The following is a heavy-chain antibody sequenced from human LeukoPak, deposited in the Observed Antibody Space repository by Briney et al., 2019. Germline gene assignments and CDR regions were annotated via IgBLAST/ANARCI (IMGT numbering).Heavy chain of an antibody. D-gene: IGHD3-22*01. J-gene: IGHJ4*02. CDR2: IKQDGSEK. Sequence: GGSLRLSCAASGFTFSSYWMSWVRQAPGMGLEWVANIKQDGSEKYYVDSVKGRFTISRDNAKNSLYLQMNSLRAEDTAVYYCARENKRKNYDSDYFDYWGQGTLVTVSS. CDR3: ARENKRKNYDSDYFDY. CDR1: GFTFSSYW. V-gene: IGHV3-7*01.